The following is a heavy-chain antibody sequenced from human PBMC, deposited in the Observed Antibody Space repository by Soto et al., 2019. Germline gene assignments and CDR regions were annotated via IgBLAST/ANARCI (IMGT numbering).Heavy chain of an antibody. J-gene: IGHJ4*02. CDR3: ARERGGYSYGDY. D-gene: IGHD5-18*01. Sequence: QVQLVQSGAEVKKPGASVKVSCKASGYTFSSYGITWVRQAPGQRLEWMGWFNTYNGNTNNAQKLQGRVTMTTDTSTSTADMELRSLRSDDTAVYYSARERGGYSYGDYWGQGALVTVSS. CDR2: FNTYNGNT. CDR1: GYTFSSYG. V-gene: IGHV1-18*01.